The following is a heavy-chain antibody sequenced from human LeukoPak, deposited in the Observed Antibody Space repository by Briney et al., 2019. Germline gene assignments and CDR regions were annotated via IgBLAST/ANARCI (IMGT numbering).Heavy chain of an antibody. Sequence: SETLSLTCTVSGDSISSGDYYWSWIRQPAGKGLEWIGRISSSGSTNYNPSLKSRVTISVDTSKNQFSLKLSSVTAADTAVYYCARDLYGDYYFDYWGQGTLVTVSS. CDR2: ISSSGST. V-gene: IGHV4-61*02. J-gene: IGHJ4*02. D-gene: IGHD4-17*01. CDR3: ARDLYGDYYFDY. CDR1: GDSISSGDYY.